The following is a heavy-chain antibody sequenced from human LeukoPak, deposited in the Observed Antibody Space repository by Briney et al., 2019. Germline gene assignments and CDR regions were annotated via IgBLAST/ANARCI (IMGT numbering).Heavy chain of an antibody. Sequence: PSETLSLTCAVYGGSFSGYYWSWIRQPPGKWLEWIGEINHSGSTNYNPSLKSRVTISVDTSKNQFSLKLSSVTAADTAVYYCARLATYYYGSGTEYWGGGTLVTVSS. J-gene: IGHJ4*02. V-gene: IGHV4-34*01. CDR1: GGSFSGYY. D-gene: IGHD3-10*01. CDR3: ARLATYYYGSGTEY. CDR2: INHSGST.